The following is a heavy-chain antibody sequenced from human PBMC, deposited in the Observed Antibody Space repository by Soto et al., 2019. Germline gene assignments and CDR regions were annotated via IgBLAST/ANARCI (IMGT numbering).Heavy chain of an antibody. CDR3: AKGSSGWQINH. CDR1: GITFSSYA. Sequence: PGGSLRLSCAVSGITFSSYAMGWVRQAPGKGLEWVSAISGSGGSTYYADSVKGRFTISRDNTKNTPYLQMNSLRAEDTAVYYCAKGSSGWQINHWGQGTLVTVSS. D-gene: IGHD6-19*01. J-gene: IGHJ5*02. V-gene: IGHV3-23*01. CDR2: ISGSGGST.